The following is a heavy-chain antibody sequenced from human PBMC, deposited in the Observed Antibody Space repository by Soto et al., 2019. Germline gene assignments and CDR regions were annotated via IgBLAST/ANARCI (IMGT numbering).Heavy chain of an antibody. J-gene: IGHJ5*02. CDR2: IYYSGST. CDR3: ARDAHGRGACFDP. D-gene: IGHD3-10*02. Sequence: SDTLSLTCTVSGCSISSGAYYWSWIRQPPGKGLEWIGYIYYSGSTNYNPSLKSRVTISVDTSKNQFSLKLSSVTAADTAVYYCARDAHGRGACFDPWGQGTLVTVS. CDR1: GCSISSGAYY. V-gene: IGHV4-61*08.